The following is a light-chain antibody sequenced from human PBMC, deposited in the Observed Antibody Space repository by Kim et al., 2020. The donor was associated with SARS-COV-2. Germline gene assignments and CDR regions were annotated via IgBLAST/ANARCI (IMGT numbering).Light chain of an antibody. CDR1: KSLLHSNAYNY. Sequence: EPASISCTSNKSLLHSNAYNYLDWYLQKPGQSPHLLIYLGSNRASGVPDRFSGSGSGTDFTLKISRVEAEDVGVFYCVQALQAPPTFGQGTKLEI. CDR2: LGS. CDR3: VQALQAPPT. J-gene: IGKJ2*01. V-gene: IGKV2-28*01.